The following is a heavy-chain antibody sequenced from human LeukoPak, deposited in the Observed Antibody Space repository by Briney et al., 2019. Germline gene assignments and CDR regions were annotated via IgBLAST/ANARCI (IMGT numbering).Heavy chain of an antibody. CDR1: GYTLTGYY. D-gene: IGHD6-6*01. CDR2: INPNSGGT. V-gene: IGHV1-2*02. CDR3: ARAEWYSSSSYLFDY. J-gene: IGHJ4*02. Sequence: ASVTVSCKASGYTLTGYYMHWVRQAPGQGLEWMGWINPNSGGTNYAQKFQGRVTMTRDTSISTAYMELSRLRSDDTAVYYCARAEWYSSSSYLFDYWGQGTLVTVSS.